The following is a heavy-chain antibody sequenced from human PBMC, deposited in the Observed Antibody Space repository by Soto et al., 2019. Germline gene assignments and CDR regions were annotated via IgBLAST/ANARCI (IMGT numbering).Heavy chain of an antibody. CDR3: VVQQKLPWVNY. V-gene: IGHV6-1*01. D-gene: IGHD6-13*01. CDR1: GDSVSSNSGA. CDR2: TYYRSKWYN. J-gene: IGHJ4*02. Sequence: SQTLSLTCAISGDSVSSNSGAWNWIRQSPSRGLEWLGRTYYRSKWYNGYAVSVKSRITINPDTSKNQFSLEWSSLEASDTAMYYCVVQQKLPWVNYWGQGTQVTVSS.